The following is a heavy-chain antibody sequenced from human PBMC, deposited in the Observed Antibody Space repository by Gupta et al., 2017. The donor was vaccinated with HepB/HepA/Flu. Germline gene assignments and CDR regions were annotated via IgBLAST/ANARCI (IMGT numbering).Heavy chain of an antibody. V-gene: IGHV3-48*03. CDR2: ISSSGSVI. Sequence: EVQLMESGGGLVQPGGSLRLSCAASGFTFRSYEMNWVRLAPGKGLGWVSYISSSGSVIYYADSVKGRFTISRDNAQNSLFLQMNSLRAEDTAVYYCARGVWDSSGYFHYWGQGTLVTVSS. J-gene: IGHJ4*02. CDR1: GFTFRSYE. D-gene: IGHD3-22*01. CDR3: ARGVWDSSGYFHY.